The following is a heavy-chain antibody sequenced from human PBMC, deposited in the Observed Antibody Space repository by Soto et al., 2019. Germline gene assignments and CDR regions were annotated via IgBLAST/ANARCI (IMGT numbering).Heavy chain of an antibody. V-gene: IGHV4-39*01. J-gene: IGHJ5*02. CDR3: ARQLELLDFCWFDP. CDR2: IYYSGST. D-gene: IGHD1-7*01. CDR1: GGSISSSSYY. Sequence: SETLSLTCSVSGGSISSSSYYWGWIRQPPGKGLEWIGSIYYSGSTYCNPSLKSRVTISVDTSKNQFSLKLSSVTAADTAVYYCARQLELLDFCWFDPWGQGTLVTVSS.